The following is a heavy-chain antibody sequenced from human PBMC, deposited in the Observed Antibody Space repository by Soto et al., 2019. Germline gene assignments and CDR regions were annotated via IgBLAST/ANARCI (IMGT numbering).Heavy chain of an antibody. J-gene: IGHJ6*02. Sequence: EVLLFESGGGWVQPGGSLRLSGAASGVTFISYARSWVRQAPGKVLEWVSAISGSGGSTYYADSVQGRFTISRDNSNNTLYLQMNSLRAEDTAVYYWAKSFNYYYDGMDVWGQGTTVTVSS. V-gene: IGHV3-23*01. CDR2: ISGSGGST. CDR1: GVTFISYA. CDR3: AKSFNYYYDGMDV.